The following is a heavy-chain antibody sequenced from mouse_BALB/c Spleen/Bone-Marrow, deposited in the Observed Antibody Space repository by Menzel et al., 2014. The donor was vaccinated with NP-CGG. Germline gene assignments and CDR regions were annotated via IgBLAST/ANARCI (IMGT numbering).Heavy chain of an antibody. CDR1: GFSFSNYG. CDR2: ISGDGRYT. V-gene: IGHV5-9-2*01. D-gene: IGHD2-4*01. CDR3: ARHAYYDQTEVSFVY. Sequence: EVQVVESGGGLVKSGGSLKLSCAASGFSFSNYGMSWVRQTSEKRLEWVATISGDGRYTFYSDSVKGRFTISRDNAKNNLYLQLSSLRSEDTALYYCARHAYYDQTEVSFVYWGQGTLVTVS. J-gene: IGHJ3*01.